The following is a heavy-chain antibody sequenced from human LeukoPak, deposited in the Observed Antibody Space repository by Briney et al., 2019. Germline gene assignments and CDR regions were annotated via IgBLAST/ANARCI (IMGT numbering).Heavy chain of an antibody. CDR2: IYPGDSDT. CDR3: ARTTDIDYGDFEY. CDR1: GYRFTSYW. D-gene: IGHD4-17*01. J-gene: IGHJ4*02. V-gene: IGHV5-51*01. Sequence: GESLKISCKGSGYRFTSYWIGWVRQMPGKGLEWMGIIYPGDSDTRYSPSFQGQVTISADKSISTAYLQWSSLKASDTAMYYCARTTDIDYGDFEYWGQGTLVTVSS.